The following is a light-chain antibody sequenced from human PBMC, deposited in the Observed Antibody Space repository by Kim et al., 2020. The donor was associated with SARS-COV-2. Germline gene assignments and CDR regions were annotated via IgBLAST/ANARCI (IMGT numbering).Light chain of an antibody. J-gene: IGKJ4*01. Sequence: EIVLTQSPGTLSLSPGERATLSCRASQSVSSSFLAWFRQKPGHAPRLLIYGASSRTTGIPDRFRGSGSGTDFTFTISGLEPEDSAVYYCQHYGASPTFGGGTKVDIK. CDR1: QSVSSSF. CDR3: QHYGASPT. V-gene: IGKV3-20*01. CDR2: GAS.